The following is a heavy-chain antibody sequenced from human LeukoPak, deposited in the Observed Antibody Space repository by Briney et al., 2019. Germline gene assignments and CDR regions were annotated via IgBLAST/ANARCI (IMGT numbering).Heavy chain of an antibody. CDR3: AKEGALIAATPPYYFDY. CDR2: ISGSGGST. J-gene: IGHJ4*02. D-gene: IGHD6-13*01. Sequence: GGTLRLSCAASGFTFSSYGMSWVRQAPGKGLEWVSAISGSGGSTYYADSVKGRFTISRDNSKNTLYLQMNSLRAEDTAVYYCAKEGALIAATPPYYFDYWGQGTLVTVSS. V-gene: IGHV3-23*01. CDR1: GFTFSSYG.